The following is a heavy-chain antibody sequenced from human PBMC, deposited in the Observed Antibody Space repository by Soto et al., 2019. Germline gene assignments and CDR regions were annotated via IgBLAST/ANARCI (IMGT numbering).Heavy chain of an antibody. D-gene: IGHD5-18*01. V-gene: IGHV3-30*18. J-gene: IGHJ4*02. Sequence: QVQLVESGGGVAQPGRSLRLSCAASGFTFSSYGMHWVRQAPGKGLEWVAVISYDGSNKYYADSVKGRFTISRDNSKNTLYLQMNSLRAEDTAVYYCAKDRSSYGLGLDYWGQGTLVTVSS. CDR3: AKDRSSYGLGLDY. CDR2: ISYDGSNK. CDR1: GFTFSSYG.